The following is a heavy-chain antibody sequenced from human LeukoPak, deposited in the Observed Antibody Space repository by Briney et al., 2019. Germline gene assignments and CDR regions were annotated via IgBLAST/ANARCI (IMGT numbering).Heavy chain of an antibody. CDR1: GFTFDDYA. V-gene: IGHV3-9*03. D-gene: IGHD6-25*01. Sequence: GGSLRLSCAAYGFTFDDYAMHWVRQAPGKGLEWVSGISWNSGSIGYADSVKGRFTISRDNAKNSLYLQMHSLRAEDMAVYYCALRGYQRTDYGGQETLVTVSS. CDR2: ISWNSGSI. J-gene: IGHJ4*02. CDR3: ALRGYQRTDY.